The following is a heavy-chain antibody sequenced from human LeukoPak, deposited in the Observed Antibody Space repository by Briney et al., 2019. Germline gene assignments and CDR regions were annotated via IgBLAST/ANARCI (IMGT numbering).Heavy chain of an antibody. CDR2: IIPIFGTA. D-gene: IGHD6-19*01. CDR1: GGTFSSYA. Sequence: SVRVSCKASGGTFSSYAISWVRPAPGQGLEWMGGIIPIFGTANYAQKVQGRVTITTDESTSTAYMELSSLRSEDTAVYYCARDQRYSSGWYSGWFDPWGQGTLVTVSS. CDR3: ARDQRYSSGWYSGWFDP. J-gene: IGHJ5*02. V-gene: IGHV1-69*05.